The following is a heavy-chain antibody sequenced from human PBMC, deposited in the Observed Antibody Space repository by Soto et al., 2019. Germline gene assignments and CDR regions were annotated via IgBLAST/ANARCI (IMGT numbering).Heavy chain of an antibody. CDR2: TYFRSKWYN. Sequence: PSQTLSHSCAISGDRFSSDGAAWNWIRQSPSRGLEWLGRTYFRSKWYNDYAESVKSRITIDPDTSKNQFSLQLKSVSTENTAIYYCARGERGIGFDYWGQGSQVTVSS. J-gene: IGHJ4*02. V-gene: IGHV6-1*01. D-gene: IGHD1-26*01. CDR1: GDRFSSDGAA. CDR3: ARGERGIGFDY.